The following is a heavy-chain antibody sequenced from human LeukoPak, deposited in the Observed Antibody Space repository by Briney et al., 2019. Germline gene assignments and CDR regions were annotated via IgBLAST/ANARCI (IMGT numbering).Heavy chain of an antibody. Sequence: SETLSLTCGVSGDSIRSDYWWNWVRQPPGKGPEWIGEIHSSGNTNYNTSLKSRVTFSVDASKSQVSLKLTSVSAADTAVYYCTRDRGTGDLDAFHIWGQGTLVIVSS. CDR1: GDSIRSDYW. CDR2: IHSSGNT. CDR3: TRDRGTGDLDAFHI. D-gene: IGHD3/OR15-3a*01. J-gene: IGHJ3*02. V-gene: IGHV4-4*02.